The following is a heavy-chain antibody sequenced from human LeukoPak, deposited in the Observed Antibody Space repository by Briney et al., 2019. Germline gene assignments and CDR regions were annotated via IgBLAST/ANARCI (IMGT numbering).Heavy chain of an antibody. CDR3: ARHLTYGPGGMDV. V-gene: IGHV4-59*08. Sequence: SETLSLTCIVSGGSISSYYWSWIRQPPGKGLEWIGYIYYRDTTNYNPSLKSRVIISVDTSKNQFSLKLSSVTAADTAVYYCARHLTYGPGGMDVWGQGTTVTVSS. J-gene: IGHJ6*02. CDR1: GGSISSYY. D-gene: IGHD3-10*01. CDR2: IYYRDTT.